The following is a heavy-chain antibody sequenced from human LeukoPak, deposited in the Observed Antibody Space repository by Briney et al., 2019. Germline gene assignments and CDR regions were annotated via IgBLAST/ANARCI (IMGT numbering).Heavy chain of an antibody. J-gene: IGHJ5*02. CDR3: ARHGGSGWPWGKGWFDP. CDR2: IYYSGST. CDR1: GGSISSYY. D-gene: IGHD6-19*01. V-gene: IGHV4-59*08. Sequence: PSETLSLTCTVSGGSISSYYWSWIRQPPGKGLEWIGYIYYSGSTNYNPSLKSRVTISVDTSKNQFSLKLSSVTAADTAVYYCARHGGSGWPWGKGWFDPWGQGTLVTVSS.